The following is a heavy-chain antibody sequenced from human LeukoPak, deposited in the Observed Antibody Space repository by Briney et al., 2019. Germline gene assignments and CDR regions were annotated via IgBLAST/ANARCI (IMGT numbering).Heavy chain of an antibody. D-gene: IGHD6-13*01. Sequence: ASVKVSCKASGYTFTSYGISWVRQAPGQGLEWMGWISVYNGNTNYAQKLQGRVTMTTDTSTTTAYMELRSLRSDDTAVYYCARVVTSSSWYHPFNYWGQGTLVTVSS. CDR1: GYTFTSYG. V-gene: IGHV1-18*01. CDR3: ARVVTSSSWYHPFNY. J-gene: IGHJ4*02. CDR2: ISVYNGNT.